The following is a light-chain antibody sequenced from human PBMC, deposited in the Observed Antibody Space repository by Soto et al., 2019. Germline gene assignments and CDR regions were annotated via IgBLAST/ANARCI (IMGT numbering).Light chain of an antibody. V-gene: IGKV3-20*01. J-gene: IGKJ1*01. CDR2: AAS. CDR3: QQYGSSPWT. Sequence: IGFTLGPCTVSLSPLYNELISCRASQSVSSSYLAWYQQKPGQAPRLLIYAASRRATGIPDRFSGSGSGTDFTLTISRLEPEDFAVYYCQQYGSSPWTFGQGSKVDI. CDR1: QSVSSSY.